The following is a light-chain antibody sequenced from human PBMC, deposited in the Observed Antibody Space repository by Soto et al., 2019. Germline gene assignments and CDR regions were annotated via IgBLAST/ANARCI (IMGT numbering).Light chain of an antibody. V-gene: IGKV1-5*01. CDR2: DAS. CDR3: QQYNSYSPT. J-gene: IGKJ1*01. CDR1: QSISSW. Sequence: DLQMTQSHSTLSASVGARVTITCRASQSISSWLAWYQQKPGKAPKLLIYDASSLESGVPSRFSGSGSGTEFTLTISSLQPDDFATDYCQQYNSYSPTFGQGTKGDIK.